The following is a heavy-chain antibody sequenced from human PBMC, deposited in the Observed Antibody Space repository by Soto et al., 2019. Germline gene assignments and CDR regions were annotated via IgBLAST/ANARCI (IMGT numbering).Heavy chain of an antibody. CDR2: IYYSGST. D-gene: IGHD6-13*01. J-gene: IGHJ4*02. CDR3: ARRGGSSSWYASDYFDY. Sequence: QLQLQESGPGLVKPSETLSFTCTVSGGSISSSSYYWGWIRQPPGKGLEWIGSIYYSGSTYYNPSLKSRVTISVDTSKNQFSLKLSSVTAADTAVYYCARRGGSSSWYASDYFDYWGQGTLVTVSS. V-gene: IGHV4-39*01. CDR1: GGSISSSSYY.